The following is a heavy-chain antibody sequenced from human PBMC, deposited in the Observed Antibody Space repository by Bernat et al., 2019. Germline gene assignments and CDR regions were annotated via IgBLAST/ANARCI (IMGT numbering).Heavy chain of an antibody. J-gene: IGHJ4*02. CDR1: GFTFSDYY. V-gene: IGHV3-11*05. D-gene: IGHD3-9*01. Sequence: QVQLVESGGGLVKPGGSLRLSCAASGFTFSDYYMSWIRQAPGKGLAWVAYISSSSSYTNYADSGKGRFTSSRDNAKNSLYLQMNSLRAEDTAVYYCARDRLHYDILTGYYLFDYWGQGTLVTVSS. CDR3: ARDRLHYDILTGYYLFDY. CDR2: ISSSSSYT.